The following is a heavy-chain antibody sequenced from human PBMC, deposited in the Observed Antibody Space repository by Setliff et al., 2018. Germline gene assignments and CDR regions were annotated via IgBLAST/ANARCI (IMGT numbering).Heavy chain of an antibody. Sequence: ASVTVSCKASGHSLTSNHFHWGRQAPGKGLEWMGTINPNDGYTIYAPAFQGRVAMTTDTSTGTAYMELSGLTSADPAIYYCIVNMVRPVTGLDSWGPGTLVTVSS. J-gene: IGHJ4*02. CDR2: INPNDGYT. D-gene: IGHD2-15*01. CDR3: IVNMVRPVTGLDS. CDR1: GHSLTSNH. V-gene: IGHV1-46*01.